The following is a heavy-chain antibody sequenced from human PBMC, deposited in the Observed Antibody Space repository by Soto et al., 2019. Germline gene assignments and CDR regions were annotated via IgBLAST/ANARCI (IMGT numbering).Heavy chain of an antibody. CDR1: GGSISSSSYY. V-gene: IGHV4-39*01. CDR2: IYYSGST. Sequence: QLQLQESGPGLVKPSETLSLTCTVSGGSISSSSYYWGWIRQPPGKGLEWIGSIYYSGSTYYNPSLKSRVXXSXDXXKNQFSLKLSSVTAADTAVYYCARQVGSSGWYRAYWGQGTLVTVSS. CDR3: ARQVGSSGWYRAY. J-gene: IGHJ4*02. D-gene: IGHD6-19*01.